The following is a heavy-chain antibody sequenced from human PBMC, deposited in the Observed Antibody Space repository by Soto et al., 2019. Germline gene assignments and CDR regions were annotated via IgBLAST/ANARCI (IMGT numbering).Heavy chain of an antibody. CDR3: TTDSYSSMVVVRFDY. J-gene: IGHJ4*01. D-gene: IGHD2-15*01. CDR2: IKSRALGGTT. V-gene: IGHV3-15*07. CDR1: GFPFSNAW. Sequence: GGSLRLSCAGSGFPFSNAWINWVRHVPGKGLEWVGRIKSRALGGTTDFAAPVRGRFAITRDDSRNVAYMQMNSLHTEDTAVYYCTTDSYSSMVVVRFDYCGDGSLVTVSS.